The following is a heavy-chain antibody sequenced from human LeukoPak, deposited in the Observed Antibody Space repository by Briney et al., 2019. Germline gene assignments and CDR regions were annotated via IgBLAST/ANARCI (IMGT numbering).Heavy chain of an antibody. CDR1: GASVSSGGSS. Sequence: SETLSLTCAVTGASVSSGGSSWAWIRQPPGKGLEWIGYVYHIVNTFYNPSLQSRVTISVDRAKNQVSLRLTSVTAADTAVYYCARDSYGLGSNYFDPWGQGTQVTVSS. CDR2: VYHIVNT. CDR3: ARDSYGLGSNYFDP. J-gene: IGHJ5*02. V-gene: IGHV4-30-2*01. D-gene: IGHD3-10*01.